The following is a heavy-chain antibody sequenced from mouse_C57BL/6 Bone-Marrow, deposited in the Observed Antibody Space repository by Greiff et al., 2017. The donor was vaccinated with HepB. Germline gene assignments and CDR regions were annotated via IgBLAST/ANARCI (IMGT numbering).Heavy chain of an antibody. CDR2: ISYSGST. D-gene: IGHD1-1*01. CDR1: GYSITSGYD. CDR3: ARDRYYGSSYEWFAY. V-gene: IGHV3-1*01. Sequence: EVMLVESGPGMVKPSQSLSLTCTVTGYSITSGYDWHWIRHFPGNKLEWMGYISYSGSTNYNPSLKSRISITHDTSKNHFFLKLNSVTTEDTATYYCARDRYYGSSYEWFAYWGQGTLVTVSA. J-gene: IGHJ3*01.